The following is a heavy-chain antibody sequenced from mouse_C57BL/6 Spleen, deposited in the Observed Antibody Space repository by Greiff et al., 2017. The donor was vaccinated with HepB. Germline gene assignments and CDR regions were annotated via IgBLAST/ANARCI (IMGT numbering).Heavy chain of an antibody. D-gene: IGHD1-1*01. J-gene: IGHJ2*01. CDR2: IRHKANGYTT. Sequence: EVKLMESGGGLVQPGGSLSLSCAASGFTFTDYYMSWVRQPPGKALEWLGFIRHKANGYTTEYSASVKGRFTISRDNSQSILYLQMNALRAEDSATDYCARYGYGSSFDYWGQGTTLTVSS. CDR3: ARYGYGSSFDY. V-gene: IGHV7-3*01. CDR1: GFTFTDYY.